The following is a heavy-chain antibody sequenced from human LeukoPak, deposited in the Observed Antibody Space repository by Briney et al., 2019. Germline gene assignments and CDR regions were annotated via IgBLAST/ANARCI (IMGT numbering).Heavy chain of an antibody. CDR1: GFTFSTYG. CDR2: ISSSSSYI. D-gene: IGHD5-12*01. CDR3: ARDRSGYDSEFDY. Sequence: PGGSLRLSCAASGFTFSTYGMHWVRQAPGKGLEWVSSISSSSSYIYYADSVKGRFTISRDNAKNSLYLQMNSLRAEDTAVYYCARDRSGYDSEFDYWGQGTLVTVSS. J-gene: IGHJ4*02. V-gene: IGHV3-21*01.